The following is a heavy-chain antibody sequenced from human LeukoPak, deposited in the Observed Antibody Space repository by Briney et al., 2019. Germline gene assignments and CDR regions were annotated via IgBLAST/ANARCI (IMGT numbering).Heavy chain of an antibody. J-gene: IGHJ4*02. CDR1: GYTFTSYY. V-gene: IGHV1-2*02. D-gene: IGHD1-26*01. CDR2: INPNSGGT. Sequence: GASVKVSCKASGYTFTSYYMHWVRQAPGQGLEWMGWINPNSGGTNYAQKFQGRVTMTRDTSISTAYMELSRLRSDDTAVYYCAGGYSGSSVFDYWGEATLVTVSS. CDR3: AGGYSGSSVFDY.